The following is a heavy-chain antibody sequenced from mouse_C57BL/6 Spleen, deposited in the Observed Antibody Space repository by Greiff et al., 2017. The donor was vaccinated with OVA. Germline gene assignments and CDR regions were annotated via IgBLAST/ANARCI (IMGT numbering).Heavy chain of an antibody. V-gene: IGHV1-19*01. J-gene: IGHJ2*01. CDR3: ARGGGQLRLRWGFDY. CDR2: INPYNGGT. D-gene: IGHD3-2*02. Sequence: VQLQQSGPVLVKPGASVKMSCKASGYTFTDYYMNWVKQSHGKSLEWIGVINPYNGGTSYNQKFKGKATLTVDKSSSTAYMELNSLTSEDSAVYYCARGGGQLRLRWGFDYWGQGTTRTVSS. CDR1: GYTFTDYY.